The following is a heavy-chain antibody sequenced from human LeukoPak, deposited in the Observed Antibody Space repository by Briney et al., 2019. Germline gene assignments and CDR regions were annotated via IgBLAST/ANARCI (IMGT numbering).Heavy chain of an antibody. J-gene: IGHJ4*02. CDR3: AGGEGAYYYRMVY. V-gene: IGHV3-33*01. CDR1: GFTFSSYG. Sequence: GRSLRLSCAASGFTFSSYGMHWVRQAPGKGLEWVAVIWYDGNNKYYADSVKGRFTISRDNSKNTLYLQMNSLRAEDTAVYYCAGGEGAYYYRMVYWGQGTLVTVSS. D-gene: IGHD3-22*01. CDR2: IWYDGNNK.